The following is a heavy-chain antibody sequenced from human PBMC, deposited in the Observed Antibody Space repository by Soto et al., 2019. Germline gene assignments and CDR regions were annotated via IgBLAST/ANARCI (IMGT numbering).Heavy chain of an antibody. CDR2: IYRTGST. CDR3: ASRSPGTSVDL. D-gene: IGHD1-7*01. V-gene: IGHV4-4*02. Sequence: SETLSLTCAVSGGSFTSNNWWTWVRQPPGQGLEWIGEIYRTGSTNYNPSLKSRVTISLDKSENQFSLKVTSLTAADTAVYYCASRSPGTSVDLWGQCTMVTVSS. CDR1: GGSFTSNNW. J-gene: IGHJ5*02.